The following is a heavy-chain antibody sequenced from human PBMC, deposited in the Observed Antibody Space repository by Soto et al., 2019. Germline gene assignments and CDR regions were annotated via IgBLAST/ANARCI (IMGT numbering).Heavy chain of an antibody. D-gene: IGHD6-13*01. V-gene: IGHV1-18*01. CDR3: AREVEVAAAGSEFDY. Sequence: ASVKVSCKASGGTFSSYAISWVRQAPGQGLEWMGWISAYNGNTNYAQKLQGRVTMTTDTSTSTAYMELRSLRSDDTAVYYCAREVEVAAAGSEFDYWGQGTLVTVSS. J-gene: IGHJ4*02. CDR1: GGTFSSYA. CDR2: ISAYNGNT.